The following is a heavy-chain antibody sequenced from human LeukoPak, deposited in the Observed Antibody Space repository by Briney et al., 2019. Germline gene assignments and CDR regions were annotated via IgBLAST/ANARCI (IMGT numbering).Heavy chain of an antibody. Sequence: GGSVRLSCAASGFTFSRYPLHWVRQAPGKGLEWVALISYEESDKYYADSVKAQFTIYRDHSKNTLYLQMNRLRADDTAFYYCARDGTYSDILTGYSIFDSWGQGPLV. J-gene: IGHJ4*02. V-gene: IGHV3-30-3*01. CDR1: GFTFSRYP. CDR2: ISYEESDK. D-gene: IGHD3-9*01. CDR3: ARDGTYSDILTGYSIFDS.